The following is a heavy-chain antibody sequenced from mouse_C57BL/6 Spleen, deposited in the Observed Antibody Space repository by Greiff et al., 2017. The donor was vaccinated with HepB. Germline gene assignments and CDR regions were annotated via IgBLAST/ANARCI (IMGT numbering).Heavy chain of an antibody. CDR2: IYPSDSET. CDR3: ARSGQRRLQRNSYAMDY. J-gene: IGHJ4*01. V-gene: IGHV1-61*01. CDR1: GYTFTSYW. Sequence: QVQLQQPGAELVRPGSSVKLSCKASGYTFTSYWMDWVKQRPGQGLEWIGNIYPSDSETHYNQKFKDKATLTVDKSSSTAYMQLSSLTSEDSAGYYCARSGQRRLQRNSYAMDYWGQGTSVTVSS. D-gene: IGHD3-2*02.